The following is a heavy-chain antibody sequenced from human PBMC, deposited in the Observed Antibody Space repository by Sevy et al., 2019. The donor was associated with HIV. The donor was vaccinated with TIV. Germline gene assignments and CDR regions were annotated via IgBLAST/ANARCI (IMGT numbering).Heavy chain of an antibody. Sequence: SETLSLTCTVSGGSVSSSSYYWSWIRQPPGKGLEWIGYIHYSGSTDYNPSLKSRVTISVDTSKNQFSLKLSSVTAADTAVYYSACVSTMVQVVTYYFDYWGQGTLVTVSS. J-gene: IGHJ4*02. CDR1: GGSVSSSSYY. V-gene: IGHV4-61*01. D-gene: IGHD3-10*01. CDR3: ACVSTMVQVVTYYFDY. CDR2: IHYSGST.